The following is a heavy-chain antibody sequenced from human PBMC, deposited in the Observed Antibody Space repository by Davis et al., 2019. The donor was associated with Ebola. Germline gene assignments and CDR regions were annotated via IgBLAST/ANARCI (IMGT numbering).Heavy chain of an antibody. J-gene: IGHJ4*02. Sequence: ASVKVSCKASGYTFTSYYMHWVRKAPGQGLEWMGIINPSGGSTSYAQKFQGRVTMTRDTSTSTVYMELSRLRSDDTAVYYCARAPGYDYALFDYWGQGTLVTVSS. CDR1: GYTFTSYY. CDR3: ARAPGYDYALFDY. CDR2: INPSGGST. D-gene: IGHD3-16*01. V-gene: IGHV1-46*01.